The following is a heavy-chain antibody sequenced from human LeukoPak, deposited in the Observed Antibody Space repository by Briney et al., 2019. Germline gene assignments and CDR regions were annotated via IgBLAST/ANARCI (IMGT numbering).Heavy chain of an antibody. CDR1: GYTFTSYG. CDR3: ARGPGVFEVYYDSSWGWFDP. D-gene: IGHD3-22*01. J-gene: IGHJ5*02. Sequence: GASVKVSCKASGYTFTSYGISWVRQAPGQGLEWMGWISAYNGNTNYAQKLQGRVTMTTDTSTSTAYMELRSLRSDDTAVYYCARGPGVFEVYYDSSWGWFDPWGQGTLVTVSS. V-gene: IGHV1-18*01. CDR2: ISAYNGNT.